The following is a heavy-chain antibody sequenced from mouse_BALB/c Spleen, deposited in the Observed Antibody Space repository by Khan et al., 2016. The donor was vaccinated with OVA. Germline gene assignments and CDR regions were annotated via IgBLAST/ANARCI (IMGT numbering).Heavy chain of an antibody. Sequence: QVPLKESGAELMKPGASVKISCKATGYTFSSYWIEWVKQRPGHGLEWIGEILPGSGRNNYNEKFKGKATFTADTSSNTAYMQLSNLTSDDSAVYYCARGNYYGSSSWFGYWGQGTLVTVSA. D-gene: IGHD1-1*01. CDR2: ILPGSGRN. J-gene: IGHJ3*01. CDR3: ARGNYYGSSSWFGY. V-gene: IGHV1-9*01. CDR1: GYTFSSYW.